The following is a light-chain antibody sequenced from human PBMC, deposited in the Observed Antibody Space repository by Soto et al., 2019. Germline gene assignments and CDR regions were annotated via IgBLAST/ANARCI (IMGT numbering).Light chain of an antibody. V-gene: IGLV1-47*01. CDR2: GSY. J-gene: IGLJ3*02. CDR3: AAWDDSLSGWV. Sequence: QSVLTQPPSESRTPGQRVTISRTGSSSNIGPNYVNWYQQVPGTAPRLLIYGSYRRPSGVPDRFSGSKSGTSASLAISGLRTEDEADYYCAAWDDSLSGWVFGGGTKVTVL. CDR1: SSNIGPNY.